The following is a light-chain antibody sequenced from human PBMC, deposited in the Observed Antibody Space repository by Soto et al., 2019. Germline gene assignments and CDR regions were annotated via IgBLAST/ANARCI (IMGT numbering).Light chain of an antibody. CDR1: QDIKNY. V-gene: IGKV1-33*01. Sequence: DIQMTQSPSALSASVGDRVTITCQASQDIKNYLNWYQQKSGKAPKLLIYDASDLETGLPSRFSGSASGTDFTLTISSLQPEDVATYYCQKYDSAPLTFGGGTKVDIK. J-gene: IGKJ4*01. CDR2: DAS. CDR3: QKYDSAPLT.